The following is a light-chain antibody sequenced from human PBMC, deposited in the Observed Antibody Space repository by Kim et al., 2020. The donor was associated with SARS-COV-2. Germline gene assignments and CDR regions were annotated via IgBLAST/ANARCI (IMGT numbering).Light chain of an antibody. Sequence: QSVLTQPPSVSAAPGQKVTISCSGSSSNIGNNYVSWYQQLPGTAPKLLIYDNNKGPSGIPDRFSGSKSGTSATLGITGLQTGDEADYYCGTWDSSLSAYVFGSGTKVTVL. V-gene: IGLV1-51*01. CDR1: SSNIGNNY. CDR3: GTWDSSLSAYV. J-gene: IGLJ1*01. CDR2: DNN.